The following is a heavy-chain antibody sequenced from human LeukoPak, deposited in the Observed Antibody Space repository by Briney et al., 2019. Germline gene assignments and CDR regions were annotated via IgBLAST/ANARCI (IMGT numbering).Heavy chain of an antibody. CDR2: ISAYNGNT. D-gene: IGHD3-9*01. V-gene: IGHV1-18*01. CDR3: ATANLRYFDWLSN. CDR1: GYTFTSYG. J-gene: IGHJ4*02. Sequence: ASVKVSCKASGYTFTSYGISWVRQAPGQGLEWMGWISAYNGNTNYAQKLQGRVTMTIDTSTSTAYMELRSLRSDDTAVYYCATANLRYFDWLSNWGQGTLVTVSS.